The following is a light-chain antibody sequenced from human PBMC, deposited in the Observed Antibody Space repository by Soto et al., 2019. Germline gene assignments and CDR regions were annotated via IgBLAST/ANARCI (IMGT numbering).Light chain of an antibody. V-gene: IGLV1-40*01. CDR1: SSNIGSGYD. J-gene: IGLJ3*02. CDR3: QSYDSSLSDWV. Sequence: QPVLTQPPSVSGAPGQRVTTSCTGSSSNIGSGYDVHWYQQLPGTAPKLLIYGNTNRPSGVPDRFSGSKSGTSASLAITGLQAEDEADYYCQSYDSSLSDWVFGGGTKLTVL. CDR2: GNT.